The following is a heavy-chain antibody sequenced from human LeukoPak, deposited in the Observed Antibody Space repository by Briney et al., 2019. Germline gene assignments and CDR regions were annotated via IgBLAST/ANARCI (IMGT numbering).Heavy chain of an antibody. D-gene: IGHD6-19*01. CDR2: IIPIFGTA. V-gene: IGHV1-69*13. J-gene: IGHJ4*02. Sequence: GASVKVSCKASGGTFSSYAISWVRQAPGQGLEWMGGIIPIFGTANYAQKFQGRVTITADESTSTAYMELCSLRSEDTAVYYCARTDWLKKLDYWGQGTLVTVSS. CDR1: GGTFSSYA. CDR3: ARTDWLKKLDY.